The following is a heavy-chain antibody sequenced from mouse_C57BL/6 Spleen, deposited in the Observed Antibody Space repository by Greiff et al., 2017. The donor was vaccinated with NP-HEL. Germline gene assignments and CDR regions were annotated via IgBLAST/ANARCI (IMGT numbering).Heavy chain of an antibody. CDR1: GYTFTSYW. CDR3: ARPGGDYGSSYGYFDV. CDR2: IDPSDSET. V-gene: IGHV1-52*01. D-gene: IGHD1-1*01. J-gene: IGHJ1*03. Sequence: QVQLQQPGAELVRPGSSVKLSCKASGYTFTSYWMHWVKQRPIQGLEWIGNIDPSDSETHYNQKFKDKATLTVDKSSSTAYMQLSSLTSEDSAVYYGARPGGDYGSSYGYFDVWGTGTTVTVSS.